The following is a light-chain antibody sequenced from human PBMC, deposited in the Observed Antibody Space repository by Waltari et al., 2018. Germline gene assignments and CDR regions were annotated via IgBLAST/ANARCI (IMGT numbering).Light chain of an antibody. CDR1: RSDAGGYHY. V-gene: IGLV2-8*01. CDR3: SSYGGRTNWV. Sequence: QSALTQPPSASGSPGQSVTIPCTRSRSDAGGYHYVSWDQQHPGNAPKLTIYEVTKRPSGVPDRFSGSKSGNTASLTVSGLQAEDEADYYCSSYGGRTNWVFGGGTKLTVL. CDR2: EVT. J-gene: IGLJ3*02.